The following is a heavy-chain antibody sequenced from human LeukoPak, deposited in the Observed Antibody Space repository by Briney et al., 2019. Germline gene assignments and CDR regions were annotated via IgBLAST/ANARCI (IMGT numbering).Heavy chain of an antibody. Sequence: GGSLRLSCAASGFTVSSNYMSWVRQAPGKGLEWVSVIYSGGSTYYADSVKGRFTISRDNSKSTLYLQMNSLRAEDTAVYYCARDLTGGSRYYFYYMDVWGKGTTVTISS. CDR3: ARDLTGGSRYYFYYMDV. CDR1: GFTVSSNY. J-gene: IGHJ6*03. D-gene: IGHD2-8*02. V-gene: IGHV3-66*01. CDR2: IYSGGST.